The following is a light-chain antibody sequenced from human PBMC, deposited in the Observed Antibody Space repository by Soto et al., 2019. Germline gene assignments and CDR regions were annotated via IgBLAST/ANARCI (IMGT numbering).Light chain of an antibody. V-gene: IGLV2-14*01. CDR3: GSYTTSPNYV. CDR1: ISDVGAYNY. J-gene: IGLJ1*01. CDR2: DVS. Sequence: QSALAQPSSLSGSPGQSITISCTGTISDVGAYNYVSWYQQHPGKAPKLMIYDVSHRPSGVSHRFSGSKSGNTASLTISGLQAEDEADYYCGSYTTSPNYVFGTGTKVTVL.